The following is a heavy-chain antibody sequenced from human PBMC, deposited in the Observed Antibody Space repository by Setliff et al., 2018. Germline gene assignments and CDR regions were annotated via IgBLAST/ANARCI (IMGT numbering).Heavy chain of an antibody. D-gene: IGHD3-22*01. CDR1: GYIFNSYG. CDR3: ARGRDPAYYYDSGGYYWDY. Sequence: ASVKVSCKASGYIFNSYGIAWVRQAPGQGLEWMGWISPYNGETNHAQNLQGRVAMTTDTSTSTAYMELRSLRSDDTAVYYCARGRDPAYYYDSGGYYWDYWGQGTLVTVSS. V-gene: IGHV1-18*01. J-gene: IGHJ4*02. CDR2: ISPYNGET.